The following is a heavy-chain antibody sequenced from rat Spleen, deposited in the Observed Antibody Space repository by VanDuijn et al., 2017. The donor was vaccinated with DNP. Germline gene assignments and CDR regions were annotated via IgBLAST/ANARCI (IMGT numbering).Heavy chain of an antibody. CDR1: GFTFSNYD. V-gene: IGHV5-25*01. J-gene: IGHJ2*01. Sequence: EVQLVESGGGLVQPGRSLKLSCAASGFTFSNYDMAWVRQAPTKGLEWVASISTSGGSTYYRDSVKGRFTISRDNAKSTLYLQMDSLRSEDTATYYCARQRYYSGDYFDYWGQGVMVTVSS. CDR3: ARQRYYSGDYFDY. CDR2: ISTSGGST. D-gene: IGHD1-1*01.